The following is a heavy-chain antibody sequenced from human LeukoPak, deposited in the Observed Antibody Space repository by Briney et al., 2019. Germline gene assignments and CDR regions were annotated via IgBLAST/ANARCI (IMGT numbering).Heavy chain of an antibody. J-gene: IGHJ4*02. CDR1: GGSISSYY. CDR3: ARVADGY. Sequence: SETLSLTCSVSGGSISSYYWSWIRQPPGKGLEWIGYIYNSGSTNYNPSLKSRVTIAVDTSKNQFSLKLSSVTAADTAVYYCARVADGYWGQGTLVTVSS. V-gene: IGHV4-59*01. CDR2: IYNSGST. D-gene: IGHD5-24*01.